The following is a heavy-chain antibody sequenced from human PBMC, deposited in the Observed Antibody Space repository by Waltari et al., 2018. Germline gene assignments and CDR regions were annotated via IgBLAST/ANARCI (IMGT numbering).Heavy chain of an antibody. CDR2: IIPIFGKA. J-gene: IGHJ6*02. Sequence: QVQLVQSGAEVKKPGASVKVSCKASGYTFTSYDINWVRQATGQGLEWMGGIIPIFGKANYAQKFQGRVTITADESTSTAYMELSSLRSEDTAVYYCARSPGRGYGSGSYLRMDVWGQGTTVTVSS. V-gene: IGHV1-69*01. CDR3: ARSPGRGYGSGSYLRMDV. D-gene: IGHD3-10*01. CDR1: GYTFTSYD.